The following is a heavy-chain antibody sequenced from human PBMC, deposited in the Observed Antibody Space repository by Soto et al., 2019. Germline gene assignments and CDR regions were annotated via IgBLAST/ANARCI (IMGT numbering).Heavy chain of an antibody. CDR2: IYYSGST. J-gene: IGHJ5*02. CDR3: ANTPFNWFEP. V-gene: IGHV4-31*03. Sequence: SETLSLTCSVSGGSVYRNGYYWSWIRQLPEKGLEWIGFIYYSGSTYYNPSLKRRVTISLDTSKNQFSLSLSSVTAADTAVYYCANTPFNWFEPWGQGTLVTVSS. CDR1: GGSVYRNGYY.